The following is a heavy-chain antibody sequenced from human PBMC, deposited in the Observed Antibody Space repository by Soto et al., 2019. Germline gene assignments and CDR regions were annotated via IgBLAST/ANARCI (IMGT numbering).Heavy chain of an antibody. CDR3: ARDSITIFGGGMDV. CDR2: ISATSNHI. V-gene: IGHV3-21*01. CDR1: DFTFSTYS. J-gene: IGHJ6*02. D-gene: IGHD3-3*01. Sequence: GGSLRLSCVASDFTFSTYSMNWVRQAPGKGLEWVAYISATSNHIYYADSLKGRFAISRDNAKSSLYLHMNSLRAEDTAVYFCARDSITIFGGGMDVWGQGTTVTVSS.